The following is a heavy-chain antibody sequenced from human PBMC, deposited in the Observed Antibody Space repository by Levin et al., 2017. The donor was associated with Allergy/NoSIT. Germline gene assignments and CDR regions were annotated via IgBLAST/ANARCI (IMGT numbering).Heavy chain of an antibody. Sequence: GESLKISCAASGFTFSSYAMSWVRQAPGKGLEWVSAISGSGGSTYYADSVKGRFTISRDNSKNTLYLQMNSLRAEDTAVYYCARRAVAGTPFDYWGQGTLVTVSS. CDR1: GFTFSSYA. J-gene: IGHJ4*02. CDR3: ARRAVAGTPFDY. D-gene: IGHD6-19*01. CDR2: ISGSGGST. V-gene: IGHV3-23*01.